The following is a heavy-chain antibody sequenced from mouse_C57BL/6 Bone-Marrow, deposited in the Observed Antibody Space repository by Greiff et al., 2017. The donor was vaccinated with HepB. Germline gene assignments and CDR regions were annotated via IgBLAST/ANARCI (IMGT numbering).Heavy chain of an antibody. V-gene: IGHV1-59*01. J-gene: IGHJ3*01. D-gene: IGHD2-3*01. CDR3: ARDGYSWFAY. Sequence: QVQLQQPGAELVRPGPSVKLSCKASGYTFTSYWMHWVKQRPGQGLEWIGVIDPSDSYTNYNQKFKGKATLTVDTSSSTAYMQLSSLTSEDSAVYYCARDGYSWFAYWGQGTLVTVSA. CDR2: IDPSDSYT. CDR1: GYTFTSYW.